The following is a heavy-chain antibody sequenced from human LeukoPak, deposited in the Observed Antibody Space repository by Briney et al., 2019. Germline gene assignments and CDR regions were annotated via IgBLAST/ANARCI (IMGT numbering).Heavy chain of an antibody. CDR2: INQDGSEK. J-gene: IGHJ4*02. Sequence: GGSLRLSCGASGFTFDDYWMSWVRQAPGQGLEWVANINQDGSEKYYLDSAKGRFTISRDNARNSLYLQVNSLRAEDTAVYYCAKGRSHTSDHDISGYYASDSWGQGTLITVSS. V-gene: IGHV3-7*01. CDR3: AKGRSHTSDHDISGYYASDS. D-gene: IGHD3-22*01. CDR1: GFTFDDYW.